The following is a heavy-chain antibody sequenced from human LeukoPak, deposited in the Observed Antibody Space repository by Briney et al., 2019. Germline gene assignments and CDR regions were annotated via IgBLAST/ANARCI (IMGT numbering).Heavy chain of an antibody. D-gene: IGHD5-18*01. CDR1: GGSISSGSYY. J-gene: IGHJ6*02. CDR2: IYTSGST. V-gene: IGHV4-61*02. Sequence: PSQTLSLTCTVSGGSISSGSYYWSWIRQPAGKGLEWIGRIYTSGSTNYNPSLKSRVTISVDTSKNQFSLKLSSVTAADTAVYYCARVFGSGGTAMVESYYYGVDVWGQGTTVTVSS. CDR3: ARVFGSGGTAMVESYYYGVDV.